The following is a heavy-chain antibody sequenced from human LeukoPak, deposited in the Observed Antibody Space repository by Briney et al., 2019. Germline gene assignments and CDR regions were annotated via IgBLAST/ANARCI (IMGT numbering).Heavy chain of an antibody. V-gene: IGHV4-34*01. CDR2: INHSGST. J-gene: IGHJ6*02. CDR1: GGSFSGYY. CDR3: ARGPGCSSTSCYYHYYYYYGMDV. Sequence: SETLSLTCAVYGGSFSGYYWSWIRQPPGKGLEWIGEINHSGSTNYNPSLKSRVTISVDTSKNQFSLKLSSVTAADTAVYYCARGPGCSSTSCYYHYYYYYGMDVWGQGTTVTVSS. D-gene: IGHD2-2*01.